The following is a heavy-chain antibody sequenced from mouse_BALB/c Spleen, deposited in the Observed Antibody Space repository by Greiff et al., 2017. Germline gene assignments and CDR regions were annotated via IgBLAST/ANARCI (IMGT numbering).Heavy chain of an antibody. CDR3: ARDRPSLAY. Sequence: EVQGVESGGDLVKPGGSLKLSCAASGFTFSSYGMSWVRQTPDKRLEWVATISSGGSYTYYPDSVKGRFTISRDNAKNTLYLQMSSLRSEDTAMYYCARDRPSLAYWGQGTLVTVSA. CDR1: GFTFSSYG. V-gene: IGHV5-6*01. CDR2: ISSGGSYT. J-gene: IGHJ3*01.